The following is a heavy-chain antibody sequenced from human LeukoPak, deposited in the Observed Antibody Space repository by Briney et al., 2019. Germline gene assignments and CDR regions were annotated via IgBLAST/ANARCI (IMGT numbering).Heavy chain of an antibody. V-gene: IGHV2-5*01. Sequence: SGPTLVNPTHPLTLTLTSTGATRSTSGVGVGWIRQPPGKALEWLALIYWNDDKRYSPSLKSRLTISKDTSKNQVFLTMTNMDPLDTPTYFCADGLLGDIWFYTSGQGNLVTVSS. CDR2: IYWNDDK. J-gene: IGHJ5*02. CDR3: ADGLLGDIWFYT. CDR1: GATRSTSGVG. D-gene: IGHD7-27*01.